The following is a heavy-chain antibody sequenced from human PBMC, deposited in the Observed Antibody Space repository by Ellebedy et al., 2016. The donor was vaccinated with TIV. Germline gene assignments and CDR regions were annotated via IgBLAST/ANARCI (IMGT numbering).Heavy chain of an antibody. D-gene: IGHD3-16*01. V-gene: IGHV5-51*01. CDR2: IYPGDSDT. J-gene: IGHJ1*01. CDR1: GYSFTSYW. Sequence: PGGSLRLSCKGSGYSFTSYWIGWVRQMPGKGLEWMGIIYPGDSDTRYSPSFQGQVTISADKSISTAYLQWSSLKASDTAMYYCARGAGGSRSTEYFQRWGQGTLVTVSS. CDR3: ARGAGGSRSTEYFQR.